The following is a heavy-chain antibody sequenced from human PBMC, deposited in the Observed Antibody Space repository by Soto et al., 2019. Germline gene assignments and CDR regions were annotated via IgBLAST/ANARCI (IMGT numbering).Heavy chain of an antibody. V-gene: IGHV4-34*01. CDR2: INHSGST. D-gene: IGHD3-3*01. J-gene: IGHJ6*02. CDR1: GGSFSGYY. CDR3: ARGYYDFWSGYYTKGYYYGMDV. Sequence: ASETLSLTCAVSGGSFSGYYWTWIRQPPGKGLEWIGEINHSGSTNYNPSLKSRVTISVDTSKNQFSLKLSSVTAADTAVYYCARGYYDFWSGYYTKGYYYGMDVWGQGTTVTVSS.